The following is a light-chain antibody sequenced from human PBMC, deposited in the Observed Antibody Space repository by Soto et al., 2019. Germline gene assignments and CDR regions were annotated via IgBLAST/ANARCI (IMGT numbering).Light chain of an antibody. CDR3: QQYGSSPLT. J-gene: IGKJ4*01. V-gene: IGKV3-20*01. CDR2: DAS. CDR1: QSVSSNY. Sequence: EIVLTQSPGTLSLSPGERATLSCRASQSVSSNYLVWYQQKPDQAPRLLVFDASNRATGIPHRFSGSESGTDFTLTISRLEPEDFAVYYCQQYGSSPLTFGGGTKVEIK.